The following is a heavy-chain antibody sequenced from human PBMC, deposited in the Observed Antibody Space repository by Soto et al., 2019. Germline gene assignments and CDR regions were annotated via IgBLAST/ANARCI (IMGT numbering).Heavy chain of an antibody. D-gene: IGHD2-15*01. Sequence: QVQLVESGGGVVQPGRSLRLSCAASGFTFSSYGMHWVRQAPGKGLEWVAVIWYDGSNKYYADSVKGRFTISRDNSKNTLYLQMNSLIAEDTAVYYCARDEIVVVVAATGMDVWGQGTTVTVSS. V-gene: IGHV3-33*01. CDR3: ARDEIVVVVAATGMDV. CDR2: IWYDGSNK. CDR1: GFTFSSYG. J-gene: IGHJ6*02.